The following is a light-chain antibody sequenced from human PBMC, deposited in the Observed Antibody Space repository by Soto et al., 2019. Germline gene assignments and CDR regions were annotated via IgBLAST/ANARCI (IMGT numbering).Light chain of an antibody. CDR3: QQLNDYPLT. J-gene: IGKJ4*01. CDR1: QGVRGN. Sequence: DIQLTQSPSFLSASVGDRITITCRASQGVRGNLAWYQQKPGKAPKLLISTASSLQSGVPSRFSGSGSGTEFPLTISCLQPEDVATYYCQQLNDYPLTFGGGTKVEIK. CDR2: TAS. V-gene: IGKV1-9*01.